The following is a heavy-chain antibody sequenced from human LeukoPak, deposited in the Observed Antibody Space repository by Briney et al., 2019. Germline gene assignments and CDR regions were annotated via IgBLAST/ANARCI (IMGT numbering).Heavy chain of an antibody. D-gene: IGHD2-15*01. Sequence: SETLSLTCTVSGGSISSYYWSWIRQPAGKGLEWIGRIYSSGSTNYNPSLKSRVSMSVDTSKNQFSLKLSSVTAADTAVCYCARGSGRPHYFDYWGQGTLVTVSS. CDR1: GGSISSYY. V-gene: IGHV4-4*07. J-gene: IGHJ4*02. CDR2: IYSSGST. CDR3: ARGSGRPHYFDY.